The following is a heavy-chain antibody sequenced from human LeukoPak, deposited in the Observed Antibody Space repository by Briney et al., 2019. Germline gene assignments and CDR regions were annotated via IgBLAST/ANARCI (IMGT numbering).Heavy chain of an antibody. CDR3: AKNLGSGSSGGSCYQFDP. Sequence: SETLSLTCTVSGGSIRSFYWSWIRQPPGKGLEWIGYIFYSGSTTYNPSLKSRVTMSVDTSESQFSLRLSSVTAAVTAVYYCAKNLGSGSSGGSCYQFDPWGQGTLVTVSS. CDR2: IFYSGST. CDR1: GGSIRSFY. V-gene: IGHV4-59*01. J-gene: IGHJ5*02. D-gene: IGHD2-15*01.